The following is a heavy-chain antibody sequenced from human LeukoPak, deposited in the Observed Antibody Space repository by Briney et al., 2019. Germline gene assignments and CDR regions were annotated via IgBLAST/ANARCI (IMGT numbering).Heavy chain of an antibody. V-gene: IGHV3-15*01. CDR1: GFTFSNAW. CDR2: IKRKPDGGPT. Sequence: GGSLRLSCAASGFTFSNAWMNWVRQAPGKGLEWVGRIKRKPDGGPTDYSAPVKGRFTISRDDSKNTLYLQMNSLKTEDTAVYYCTTNDAFDIWGRGAMFVVSS. J-gene: IGHJ3*02. CDR3: TTNDAFDI.